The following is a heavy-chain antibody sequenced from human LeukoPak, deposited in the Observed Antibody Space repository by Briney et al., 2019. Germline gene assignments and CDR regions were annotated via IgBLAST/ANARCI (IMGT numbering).Heavy chain of an antibody. V-gene: IGHV1-18*01. CDR1: GYTFTSYV. Sequence: ASVTVSCTASGYTFTSYVINWVRQAPGQGLEWMGWISAYNGNTNYAQKLQGGVTMTTDTSTSTAYMELRSLRSDDTAVYYCAREGYSSSWNYFDYWGQGALVTVSS. D-gene: IGHD6-13*01. CDR3: AREGYSSSWNYFDY. CDR2: ISAYNGNT. J-gene: IGHJ4*02.